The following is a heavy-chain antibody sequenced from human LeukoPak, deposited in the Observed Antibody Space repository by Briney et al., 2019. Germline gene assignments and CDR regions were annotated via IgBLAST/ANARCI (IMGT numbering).Heavy chain of an antibody. CDR3: ARYSMELDYYYYYYMDV. CDR1: GGSISSYY. CDR2: IYYSGST. D-gene: IGHD4/OR15-4a*01. J-gene: IGHJ6*03. Sequence: PSETLSLTCTVSGGSISSYYWSWIRQPPGKGLEWIGYIYYSGSTNYNPSLKNRVTISVDTSKNQFSLKLSSVTAADTAVYYCARYSMELDYYYYYYMDVWGKGTTVTVSS. V-gene: IGHV4-59*01.